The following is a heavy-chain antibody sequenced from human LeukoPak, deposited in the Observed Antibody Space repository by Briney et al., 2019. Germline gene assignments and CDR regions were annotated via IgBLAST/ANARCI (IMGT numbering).Heavy chain of an antibody. D-gene: IGHD4-17*01. Sequence: PGGSLRLSCAASGFTFSSYSMNWVRQAPGKGLEWVSSIISGSHYIYYADSLKGRFTISRDNAKNSLYLQMHSLRAEDTAEYHCARHDGIGDYGTVTHSYYYYGMDVWGQGTTVSVSS. J-gene: IGHJ6*02. CDR2: IISGSHYI. CDR1: GFTFSSYS. CDR3: ARHDGIGDYGTVTHSYYYYGMDV. V-gene: IGHV3-21*01.